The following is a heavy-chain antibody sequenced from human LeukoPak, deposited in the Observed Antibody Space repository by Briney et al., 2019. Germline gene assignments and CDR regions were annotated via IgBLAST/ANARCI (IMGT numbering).Heavy chain of an antibody. V-gene: IGHV3-23*01. CDR2: ISGSGGST. CDR3: AKRDYYDSSGYFDY. Sequence: GGSLRLSCAVSGFTFTRYAMSWVRKAPGKGLEWVSAISGSGGSTYYADSVKGRFTISRDNSKNTLYLQMNSLRAEDTAVYYCAKRDYYDSSGYFDYWGQGTLVTVSS. D-gene: IGHD3-22*01. CDR1: GFTFTRYA. J-gene: IGHJ4*02.